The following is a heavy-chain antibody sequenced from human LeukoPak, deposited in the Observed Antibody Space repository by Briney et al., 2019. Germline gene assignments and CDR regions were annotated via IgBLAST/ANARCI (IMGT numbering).Heavy chain of an antibody. J-gene: IGHJ3*02. CDR1: GFTFDDYA. Sequence: GGSLRLSCAASGFTFDDYAMHWVRQAPGKGLEWVSGISWNSGSIGYADPVKGRFTISRDNAKNPLYLQMNSLRAEDTALYYCAKVQDRGDFWSGYYTPTGAFDIWGQGTMVTVSS. CDR3: AKVQDRGDFWSGYYTPTGAFDI. V-gene: IGHV3-9*01. D-gene: IGHD3-3*01. CDR2: ISWNSGSI.